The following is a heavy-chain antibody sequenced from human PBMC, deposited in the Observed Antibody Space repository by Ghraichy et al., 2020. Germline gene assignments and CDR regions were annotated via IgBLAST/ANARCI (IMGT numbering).Heavy chain of an antibody. Sequence: SETLSLTCTVSGGSVSSGSYYWGWIRQPPGKGLEWIASISYSGSTYHNPSLKSRVIISIDTSKNQFSLKLSSVTAADTAVYYCARPFDSSGRYGSSYFDYWGQGTLVTVSS. CDR2: ISYSGST. D-gene: IGHD6-19*01. J-gene: IGHJ4*02. V-gene: IGHV4-39*01. CDR3: ARPFDSSGRYGSSYFDY. CDR1: GGSVSSGSYY.